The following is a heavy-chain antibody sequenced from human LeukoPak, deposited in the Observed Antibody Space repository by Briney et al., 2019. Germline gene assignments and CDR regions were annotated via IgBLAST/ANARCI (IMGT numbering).Heavy chain of an antibody. CDR3: ARGPWLVPTYFDY. CDR2: ISAYNGNT. J-gene: IGHJ4*02. CDR1: GFTFTTYT. D-gene: IGHD6-19*01. Sequence: ASVKVSCKASGFTFTTYTINWVRQAPGQGLEWMGWISAYNGNTNYAQKLQGRVTMTTDTSTSTAYMELRSLRSDDTAVYYCARGPWLVPTYFDYWGQGTLVTVSS. V-gene: IGHV1-18*01.